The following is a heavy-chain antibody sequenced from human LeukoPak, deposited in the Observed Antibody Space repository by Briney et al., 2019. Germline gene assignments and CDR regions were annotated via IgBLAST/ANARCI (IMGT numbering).Heavy chain of an antibody. Sequence: PSETLSLTCTVSGGSISSGGYYWSWIRQPPEKGLEWIGYIYHSGSTYYNPSLKSRVTISVDRSKNQFSLKLSSVTAADTAVYYCARGSSSWYYFDYWGQGTLVTVSS. V-gene: IGHV4-30-2*01. CDR2: IYHSGST. CDR1: GGSISSGGYY. D-gene: IGHD6-13*01. CDR3: ARGSSSWYYFDY. J-gene: IGHJ4*02.